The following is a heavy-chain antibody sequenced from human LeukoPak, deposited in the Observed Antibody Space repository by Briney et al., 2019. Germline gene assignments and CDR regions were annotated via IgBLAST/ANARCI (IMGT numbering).Heavy chain of an antibody. D-gene: IGHD2-2*02. J-gene: IGHJ4*02. V-gene: IGHV3-7*01. Sequence: GGSLRLSCAASGFTFIGHWMSWVRQAPGKGLEWVANIKQDGSERYYVDSVEGRFTISRDNAKNTVYLQMNSLRAEDTAVYYCARIYLRHFDFWGQGSLVTVSS. CDR2: IKQDGSER. CDR3: ARIYLRHFDF. CDR1: GFTFIGHW.